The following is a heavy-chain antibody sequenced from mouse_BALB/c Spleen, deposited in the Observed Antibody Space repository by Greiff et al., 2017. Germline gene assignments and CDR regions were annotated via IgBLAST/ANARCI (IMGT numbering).Heavy chain of an antibody. V-gene: IGHV2-9*02. J-gene: IGHJ4*01. CDR1: GFSLNSYG. CDR3: ARTTVVAKYYAMDY. Sequence: VMLVESGPGLVAPSQSLSITCTVSGFSLNSYGVHWVRQPPGKGLEWLGVIWAGGSTNYNSALMSRLSISKDNSKSQVFLKMNSLQTDDTAMYYCARTTVVAKYYAMDYWGQGTSVTVSS. D-gene: IGHD1-1*01. CDR2: IWAGGST.